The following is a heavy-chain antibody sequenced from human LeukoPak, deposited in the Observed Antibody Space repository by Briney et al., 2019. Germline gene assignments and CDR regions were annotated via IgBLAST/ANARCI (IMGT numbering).Heavy chain of an antibody. J-gene: IGHJ4*02. D-gene: IGHD3-10*01. CDR1: GGSFSGYY. CDR2: INHSGST. V-gene: IGHV4-34*01. CDR3: ARGTMVRGVHMPYFDY. Sequence: PSETLSLTCAVYGGSFSGYYWGWIRQPPGKGLEWIGEINHSGSTNYNPSLKSRATISVDPSKNQFSLKLSSVTAADTAVYYCARGTMVRGVHMPYFDYWGQGTLVTVSS.